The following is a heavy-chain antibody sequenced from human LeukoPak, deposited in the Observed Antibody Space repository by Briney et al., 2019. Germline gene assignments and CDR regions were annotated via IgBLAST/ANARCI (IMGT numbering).Heavy chain of an antibody. D-gene: IGHD5-18*01. Sequence: ASVKVSCKASGYTFTSYDINWVRQATGQGLEWMGWMNPNSGNTGYAQKFQGRVTITADKSTSTAYMELSSLRSEDTAVYYCARDGDPVVDTAMAIDYWGQGTLVTVSS. J-gene: IGHJ4*02. CDR1: GYTFTSYD. CDR2: MNPNSGNT. CDR3: ARDGDPVVDTAMAIDY. V-gene: IGHV1-8*03.